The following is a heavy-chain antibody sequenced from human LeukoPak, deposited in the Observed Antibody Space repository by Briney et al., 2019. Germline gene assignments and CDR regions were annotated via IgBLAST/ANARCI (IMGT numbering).Heavy chain of an antibody. Sequence: GGSLRLSCAASGFTFSSYEMNWVRQAPGKGLEWVSYISSSGSTIYYADSVKGRFTISRDNAKNSLYLQMNSLRAEDTAVYYCARFIAPAGYFDYWGQGTLVTVSS. V-gene: IGHV3-48*03. CDR3: ARFIAPAGYFDY. J-gene: IGHJ4*02. CDR2: ISSSGSTI. D-gene: IGHD6-13*01. CDR1: GFTFSSYE.